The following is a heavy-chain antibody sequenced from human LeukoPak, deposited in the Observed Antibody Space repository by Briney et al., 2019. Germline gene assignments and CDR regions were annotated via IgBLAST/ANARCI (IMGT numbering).Heavy chain of an antibody. D-gene: IGHD3-16*01. CDR3: VKSGGYYYMDA. Sequence: PGRSLRLSCAASGFIFYEYAMHWVRQAPGKGLEWVSTISWNSDIILYADSVKGRFTTSRDNDKNSLYLEMNSLRPEDMALYYCVKSGGYYYMDAWGKGTTVIVSS. J-gene: IGHJ6*03. V-gene: IGHV3-9*03. CDR2: ISWNSDII. CDR1: GFIFYEYA.